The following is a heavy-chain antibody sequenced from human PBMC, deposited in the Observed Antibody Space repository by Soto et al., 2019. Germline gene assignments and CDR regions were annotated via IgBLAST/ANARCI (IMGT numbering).Heavy chain of an antibody. Sequence: QVHLVQSGAEVKKPGASVKVSCKGSGYAFTTYGITWVRPAPGQGLEWMGWISAHNGNTNYAQKLQGRVTVTRDTSTSTADMELRSLRSDNTAVYYCARGRYGEYWGQGALVTVSS. J-gene: IGHJ4*02. CDR2: ISAHNGNT. CDR3: ARGRYGEY. CDR1: GYAFTTYG. V-gene: IGHV1-18*01. D-gene: IGHD3-10*01.